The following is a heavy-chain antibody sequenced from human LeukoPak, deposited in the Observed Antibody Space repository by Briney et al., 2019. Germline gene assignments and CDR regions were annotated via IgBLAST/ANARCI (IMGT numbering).Heavy chain of an antibody. V-gene: IGHV4-39*07. CDR3: ASVSPGDY. J-gene: IGHJ4*02. Sequence: SETLSLTCTVSGGSISSSSHYWGWIRQPPGKGLEWIGSISYSGSTYYNPSLKSRVTISVDTSKNQFSLKLSSVTAADTAVYYCASVSPGDYWGQGTLVTVSS. CDR2: ISYSGST. CDR1: GGSISSSSHY.